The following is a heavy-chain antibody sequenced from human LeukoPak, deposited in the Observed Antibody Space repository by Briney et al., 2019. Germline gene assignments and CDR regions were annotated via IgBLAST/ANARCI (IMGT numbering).Heavy chain of an antibody. Sequence: SETLSLTCTVSGGSISSYYWSWIRQPPGKGLEWIGYIYYSGSTNYNPSLKSRVTISVDTSKNQFSLKLSSVTAADTAVYYCAREGERDFWSGYCTRGHDAFDIWGQGTMVTVSS. J-gene: IGHJ3*02. D-gene: IGHD3-3*01. CDR1: GGSISSYY. CDR2: IYYSGST. V-gene: IGHV4-59*01. CDR3: AREGERDFWSGYCTRGHDAFDI.